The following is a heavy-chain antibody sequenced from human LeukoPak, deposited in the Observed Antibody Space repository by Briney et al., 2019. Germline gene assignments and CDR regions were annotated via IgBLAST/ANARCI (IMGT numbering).Heavy chain of an antibody. D-gene: IGHD6-13*01. CDR3: ARGGGIAAAGSFNWFDP. CDR1: GGSFSGYY. J-gene: IGHJ5*02. Sequence: TTSETLSLTCAVYGGSFSGYYWSWIRQPPGKGLEWIGEINHSGSTNYNPSLKSRVTISVDTSKNQFSLKLSSVTAADTAVYYCARGGGIAAAGSFNWFDPWGQGTLVTVSS. V-gene: IGHV4-34*01. CDR2: INHSGST.